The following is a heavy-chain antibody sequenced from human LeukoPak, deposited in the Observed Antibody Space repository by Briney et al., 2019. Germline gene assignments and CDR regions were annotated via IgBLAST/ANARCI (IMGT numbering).Heavy chain of an antibody. CDR2: ISSTSGNK. CDR3: ARVFPGGYCSGGSCPDRDFDY. D-gene: IGHD2-15*01. CDR1: GFIFSTYS. J-gene: IGHJ4*02. Sequence: GGSLRLSCTASGFIFSTYSMIWVRQAPGKGLEWVSSISSTSGNKYYADSVKGRFTISRDNSKNTLYLQMNSLRAEDTAVYYCARVFPGGYCSGGSCPDRDFDYWGQGTLVTVSS. V-gene: IGHV3-21*01.